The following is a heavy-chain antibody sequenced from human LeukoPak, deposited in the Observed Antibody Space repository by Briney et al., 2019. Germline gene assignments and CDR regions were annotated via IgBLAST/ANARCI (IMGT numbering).Heavy chain of an antibody. CDR1: GGSISSYY. V-gene: IGHV4-59*08. J-gene: IGHJ4*02. D-gene: IGHD3-10*01. CDR3: ARHDHYYGSGSYYRC. CDR2: IYYSGST. Sequence: SETLSLTCTVSGGSISSYYWSWIRQPPGKGLEWIGYIYYSGSTNYNPSLKSRVTISVDTSKNQFSLKLSSVTAADTAVYYCARHDHYYGSGSYYRCWGQGTLVTVSS.